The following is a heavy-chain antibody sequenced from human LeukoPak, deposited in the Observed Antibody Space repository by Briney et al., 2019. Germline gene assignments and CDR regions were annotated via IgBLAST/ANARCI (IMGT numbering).Heavy chain of an antibody. V-gene: IGHV4-4*07. CDR2: IYTSGST. D-gene: IGHD6-6*01. J-gene: IGHJ5*02. CDR1: GGSISSYY. Sequence: SETLSLTCTVSGGSISSYYWSWIRQPAGKGLEWIGRIYTSGSTNYNPSLKSRVTMSVDTSKNQFSLKLSSVTAADTAVYYCARRSARPHVDWFDPWGQGTLVTVSS. CDR3: ARRSARPHVDWFDP.